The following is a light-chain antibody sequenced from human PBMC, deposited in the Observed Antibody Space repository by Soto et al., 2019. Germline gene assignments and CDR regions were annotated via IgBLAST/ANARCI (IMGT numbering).Light chain of an antibody. CDR2: EVS. V-gene: IGLV2-14*01. J-gene: IGLJ2*01. Sequence: QSVLTQPASVCGSPGQSITISCTGSSSDVGGYNHVSWYQQHPGKAPKLMIYEVSNRPSGVSNRFSGSKSGNTASLTISGLQAEDEADYYCSSYTTSTTRIIFGGGTKLTVL. CDR1: SSDVGGYNH. CDR3: SSYTTSTTRII.